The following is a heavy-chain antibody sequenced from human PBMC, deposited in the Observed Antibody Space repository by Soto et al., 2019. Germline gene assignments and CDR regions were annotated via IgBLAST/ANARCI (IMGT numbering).Heavy chain of an antibody. CDR3: ARDRVVVVVAATESYYGMDV. D-gene: IGHD2-15*01. Sequence: GGSLRLSCAASGFTFSSYAMHWVRQAPGKGLEFVSAISSNGGSTYYANSVKGRFTISRDNSKNTLYLQMGSLRAEDMAVYYCARDRVVVVVAATESYYGMDVWGQGTTVTVSS. J-gene: IGHJ6*02. V-gene: IGHV3-64*01. CDR2: ISSNGGST. CDR1: GFTFSSYA.